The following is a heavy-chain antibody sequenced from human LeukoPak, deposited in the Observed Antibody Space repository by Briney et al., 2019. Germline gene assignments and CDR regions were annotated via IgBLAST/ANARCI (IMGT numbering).Heavy chain of an antibody. V-gene: IGHV4-59*08. CDR3: ASPPYSSGWYYFDY. CDR1: GGSISSYY. J-gene: IGHJ4*02. D-gene: IGHD6-19*01. Sequence: SETLSLTCTVSGGSISSYYWSWIRQPPGKGLEWTGYTYYSGSTNYNPSLKSRVTISVDTSKNQFSLKLSSVTAADTAVYYCASPPYSSGWYYFDYWGQGTLVTVSS. CDR2: TYYSGST.